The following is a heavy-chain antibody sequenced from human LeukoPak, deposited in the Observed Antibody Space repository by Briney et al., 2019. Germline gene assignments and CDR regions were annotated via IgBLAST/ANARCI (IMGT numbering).Heavy chain of an antibody. Sequence: PGGSLRLSCAGFGFTFNVHHMNWIRQAPGKGLEWVTSISSGGNYIFYADSVKGRFTISRDNAKNSLYLQMKSLRDEDTAIYYCARDYGDLPARVPYFDYWGQGTLVTVSS. V-gene: IGHV3-21*01. CDR2: ISSGGNYI. CDR3: ARDYGDLPARVPYFDY. J-gene: IGHJ4*02. D-gene: IGHD4-17*01. CDR1: GFTFNVHH.